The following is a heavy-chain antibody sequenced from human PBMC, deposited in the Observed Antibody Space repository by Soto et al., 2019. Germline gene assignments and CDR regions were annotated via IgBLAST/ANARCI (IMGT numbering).Heavy chain of an antibody. D-gene: IGHD3-10*01. V-gene: IGHV4-31*03. CDR1: GGSISSGGYY. J-gene: IGHJ4*02. CDR3: ATYGSGTYKPTTFDY. Sequence: QVQLQESGPGLVKPSQTLSLTCTVSGGSISSGGYYWSWIRQHPGKGLEWIGYIYYSGSTYYNPSLNSRGTISVDTSKNQFSLKLSSVTAADTAVYYCATYGSGTYKPTTFDYWGQGTLVTVSS. CDR2: IYYSGST.